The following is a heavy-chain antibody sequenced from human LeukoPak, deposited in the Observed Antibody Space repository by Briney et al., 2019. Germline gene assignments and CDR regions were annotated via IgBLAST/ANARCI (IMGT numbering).Heavy chain of an antibody. V-gene: IGHV1-69*05. D-gene: IGHD1-26*01. CDR2: IIPIFGTP. Sequence: SARASCKPSLGTFSSYSISWVREAPGPGFEWRGGIIPIFGTPNYAQKFQGRVTITTDESTSTAYMELSSLRSEDTALYYCARGDRALVHDAFDIWGQGTVVTVSS. CDR1: LGTFSSYS. CDR3: ARGDRALVHDAFDI. J-gene: IGHJ3*02.